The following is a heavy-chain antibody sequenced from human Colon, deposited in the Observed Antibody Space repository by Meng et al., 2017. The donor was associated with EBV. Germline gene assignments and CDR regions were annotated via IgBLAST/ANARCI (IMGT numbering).Heavy chain of an antibody. J-gene: IGHJ5*02. CDR3: AINLNAGPSENRFDP. V-gene: IGHV3-53*01. CDR2: TYSGGST. CDR1: GFTVSSNY. Sequence: QVVESRGGLNPPGGSLMLSCAASGFTVSSNYISWVRQAPGKGLECVSVTYSGGSTYYADSVKGRFTISRDNSKNTVSLQMNSLKDEDTAVYYCAINLNAGPSENRFDPWGQGTLVTVSS. D-gene: IGHD1-1*01.